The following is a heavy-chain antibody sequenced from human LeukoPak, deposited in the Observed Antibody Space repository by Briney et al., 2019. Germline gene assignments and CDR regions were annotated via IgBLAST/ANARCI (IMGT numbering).Heavy chain of an antibody. D-gene: IGHD6-19*01. Sequence: PSETLSLTCTVSGGSISSYYWSWIRQPPGKGLEWIGYIYYSGSTNYNPSLKSRVTISVDTSKNQFSLKLSSVTAADTAVYYCARLTGIAVAGNRHFDYWGQGTLVTASS. J-gene: IGHJ4*02. CDR1: GGSISSYY. CDR3: ARLTGIAVAGNRHFDY. V-gene: IGHV4-59*08. CDR2: IYYSGST.